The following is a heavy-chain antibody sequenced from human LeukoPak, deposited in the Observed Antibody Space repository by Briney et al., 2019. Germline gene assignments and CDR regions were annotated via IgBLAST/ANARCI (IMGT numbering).Heavy chain of an antibody. V-gene: IGHV3-23*01. J-gene: IGHJ4*02. CDR1: GFTFSSYA. D-gene: IGHD1-26*01. CDR2: ISGSGGSS. CDR3: AKDLQWELRGYFDY. Sequence: GGSLRLSCAASGFTFSSYAMSWVRQAPGKGLEWFSAISGSGGSSYYADSVKGRFTISRDNSKNTLYLQMNSLRAEDTAVYYCAKDLQWELRGYFDYWGQGTLVTVSS.